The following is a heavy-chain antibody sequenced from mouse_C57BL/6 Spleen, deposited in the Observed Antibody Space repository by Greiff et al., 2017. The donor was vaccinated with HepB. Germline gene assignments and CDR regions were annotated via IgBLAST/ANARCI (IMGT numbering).Heavy chain of an antibody. J-gene: IGHJ2*01. CDR3: ARARGYFDY. CDR2: INPNNGGT. V-gene: IGHV1-26*01. D-gene: IGHD3-1*01. CDR1: GYTFTDYY. Sequence: EVQLQQSGPELVKPGASVKISCKASGYTFTDYYMNWVKQSHGKSLEWIGDINPNNGGTSYNQKFKGKATLTVDKSSSTAYMELRSLTSEDSAVYYWARARGYFDYWGQGTTLTVSS.